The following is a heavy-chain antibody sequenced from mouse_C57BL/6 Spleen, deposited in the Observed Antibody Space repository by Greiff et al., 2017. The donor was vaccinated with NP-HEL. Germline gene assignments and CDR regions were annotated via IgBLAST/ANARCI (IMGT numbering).Heavy chain of an antibody. Sequence: EVQLVESGGGLVKPGGSLKLSCAASGFNFSSYAMSWVRQTPEKRLEWVATISDGGSYTYYPDNVKGRFTISRDNAKNNLYLQRSHLKSEDTAMYYCARENYGSRCYFDYWGQGTTLTVSS. CDR2: ISDGGSYT. J-gene: IGHJ2*01. D-gene: IGHD1-1*01. CDR1: GFNFSSYA. CDR3: ARENYGSRCYFDY. V-gene: IGHV5-4*01.